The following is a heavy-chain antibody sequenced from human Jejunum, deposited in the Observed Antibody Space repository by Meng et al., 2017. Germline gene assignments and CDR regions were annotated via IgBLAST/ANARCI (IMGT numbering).Heavy chain of an antibody. J-gene: IGHJ4*02. V-gene: IGHV4-4*02. CDR2: IHHSVST. D-gene: IGHD1-26*01. CDR1: GGTIRTSDC. CDR3: AREWSGSYRHFDY. Sequence: GRWLVPGTGLLKLSWTLSLACLVSGGTIRTSDCWSWVRQPPGKGLEWIGDIHHSVSTNYNPSLKSRVTISVDKSKNKFSLTLNSVTAADTAVYYCAREWSGSYRHFDYWGQGTLVTVSS.